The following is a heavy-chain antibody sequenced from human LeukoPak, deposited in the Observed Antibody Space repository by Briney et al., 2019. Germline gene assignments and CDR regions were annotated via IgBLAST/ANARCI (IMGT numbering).Heavy chain of an antibody. V-gene: IGHV1-46*01. J-gene: IGHJ4*02. CDR2: INPSGGST. CDR3: ARVGDYGGNWGQGPFDY. Sequence: ASVKVSCKASGYTFTSYYMHWVRQAPGQGLEWMGIINPSGGSTSYAQKFQGRVTMTRDTSTSTVYMELSSLRSEDTAVYYCARVGDYGGNWGQGPFDYWGQGTLVTVSS. CDR1: GYTFTSYY. D-gene: IGHD4-23*01.